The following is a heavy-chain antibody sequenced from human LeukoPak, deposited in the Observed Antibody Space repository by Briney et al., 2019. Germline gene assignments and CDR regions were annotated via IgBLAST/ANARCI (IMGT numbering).Heavy chain of an antibody. CDR1: GFTFSSYA. CDR3: ARTNAGGYNDY. J-gene: IGHJ4*02. CDR2: ISYDGSNK. D-gene: IGHD5-12*01. V-gene: IGHV3-30-3*01. Sequence: GRSLRLSCAASGFTFSSYAMHWVRQAPGKGLEWVAVISYDGSNKYYADSVKGRLTISRDNSKNTLYLQMNSLRAEDTAVYYCARTNAGGYNDYWGQGTLVTVSS.